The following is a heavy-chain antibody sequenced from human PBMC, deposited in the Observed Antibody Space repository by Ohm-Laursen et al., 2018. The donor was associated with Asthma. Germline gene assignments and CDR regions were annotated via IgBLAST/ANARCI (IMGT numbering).Heavy chain of an antibody. Sequence: SLRLSCAASGYTFSRYSIHWVRQVPGKGLEWVASISTSTTFIYYADSVRGRFTTSRDKAKNSVYLQMNSLRADDTALYYCARHGAEWELPGREYSLHHWGEGTLVTVSS. V-gene: IGHV3-21*01. CDR2: ISTSTTFI. J-gene: IGHJ1*01. D-gene: IGHD1-26*01. CDR1: GYTFSRYS. CDR3: ARHGAEWELPGREYSLHH.